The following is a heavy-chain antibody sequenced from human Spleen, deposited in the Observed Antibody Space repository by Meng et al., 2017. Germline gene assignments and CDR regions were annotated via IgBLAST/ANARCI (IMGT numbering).Heavy chain of an antibody. CDR3: ARGNYYYGMDV. CDR1: GISFSSYE. Sequence: GGSLRLSCAASGISFSSYEMNWVRQAPGKGLEWASYISNSGSTMYYADSVKGRFTISRDNAKNSLYLQMNSLRAEDTAVYYCARGNYYYGMDVWGLGTTVTVSS. V-gene: IGHV3-48*03. CDR2: ISNSGSTM. J-gene: IGHJ6*02.